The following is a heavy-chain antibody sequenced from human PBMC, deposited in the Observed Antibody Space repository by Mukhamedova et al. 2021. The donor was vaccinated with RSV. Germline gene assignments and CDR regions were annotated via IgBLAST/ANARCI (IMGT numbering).Heavy chain of an antibody. D-gene: IGHD3-22*01. CDR2: IIPILGIA. Sequence: GGIIPILGIANYAQKFQGRVTITADKSTSTAYMELSSLRSEDTAVYYCARDREGTMTSRAFDIWGQGTMVTVSS. V-gene: IGHV1-69*10. J-gene: IGHJ3*02. CDR3: ARDREGTMTSRAFDI.